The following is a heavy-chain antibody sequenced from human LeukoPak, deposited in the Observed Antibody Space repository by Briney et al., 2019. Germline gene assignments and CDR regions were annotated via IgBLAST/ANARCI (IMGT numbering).Heavy chain of an antibody. CDR2: VYQSGST. D-gene: IGHD2/OR15-2a*01. J-gene: IGHJ4*02. V-gene: IGHV4-38-2*01. CDR3: ARLHSNAYFDC. CDR1: NYSITSGFY. Sequence: SETLSLTCAVSNYSITSGFYWGWVRQPPGKGLDWIGNVYQSGSTYYNSSLQSRVTILVDTSKNLFSLKLSSVTAADTAVYYCARLHSNAYFDCWGPGILVTVSS.